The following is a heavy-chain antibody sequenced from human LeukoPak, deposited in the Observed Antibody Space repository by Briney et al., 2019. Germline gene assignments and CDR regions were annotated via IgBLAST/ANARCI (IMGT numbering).Heavy chain of an antibody. D-gene: IGHD3-10*01. J-gene: IGHJ4*02. Sequence: SETLSLTCAVSGYSISSGYYWGWIRQPPGKGLEWIGSIYHSGSTFYIPSVKSRVTISLDASKNQFSLKLSSVTAADRAVYYCARRMEHYGNYYFDYWGQGTLVTVSS. CDR1: GYSISSGYY. CDR2: IYHSGST. V-gene: IGHV4-38-2*01. CDR3: ARRMEHYGNYYFDY.